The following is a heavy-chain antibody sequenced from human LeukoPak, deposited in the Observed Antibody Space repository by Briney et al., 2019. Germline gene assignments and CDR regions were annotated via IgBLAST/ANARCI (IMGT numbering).Heavy chain of an antibody. J-gene: IGHJ4*02. CDR3: ASEIRPNDY. Sequence: GGSLRLSCAASEFDFSSHAMTWVRQAPGKGLEWVSAISISGSKTYYADSVKGQFTISRDNSKNTLYLQMNSLRAEDTAVYYCASEIRPNDYWGQGTQVTVSS. CDR1: EFDFSSHA. V-gene: IGHV3-23*01. D-gene: IGHD4-17*01. CDR2: ISISGSKT.